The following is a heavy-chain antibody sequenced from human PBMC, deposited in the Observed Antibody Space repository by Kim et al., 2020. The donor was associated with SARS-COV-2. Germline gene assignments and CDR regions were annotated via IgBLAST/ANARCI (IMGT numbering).Heavy chain of an antibody. D-gene: IGHD6-19*01. J-gene: IGHJ6*02. CDR2: ISSSSSYI. CDR1: GFTFSSYS. CDR3: ARAPGGQWLVLWHPYYYYYYGMDV. Sequence: GGSLRLSCAASGFTFSSYSMNWVRQAPGKGLEWVSSISSSSSYIYYADSVKGRFTISRDNAKNSLYLQMNSLRAEDTAVYYCARAPGGQWLVLWHPYYYYYYGMDVWGQGTTVTVSS. V-gene: IGHV3-21*01.